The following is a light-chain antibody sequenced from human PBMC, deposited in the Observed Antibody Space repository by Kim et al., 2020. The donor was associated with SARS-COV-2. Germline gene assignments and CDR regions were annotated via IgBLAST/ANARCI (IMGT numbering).Light chain of an antibody. CDR1: QSISSW. J-gene: IGKJ2*01. CDR2: KAS. V-gene: IGKV1-5*03. Sequence: DIQMTQSPSTLSASVGDRVTITCRASQSISSWLAWYQQKPGKAPKLLIYKASSLESGVPSRFSGSGSGTEFTLTISSLQPDDFATYYCKKYNSYSPYTVGQGTKLAI. CDR3: KKYNSYSPYT.